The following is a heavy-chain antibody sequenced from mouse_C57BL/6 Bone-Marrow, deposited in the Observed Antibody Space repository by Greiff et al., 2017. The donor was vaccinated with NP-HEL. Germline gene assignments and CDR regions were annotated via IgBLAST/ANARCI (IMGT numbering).Heavy chain of an antibody. V-gene: IGHV14-3*01. CDR2: IDPANGNT. CDR3: APKSERLYAMDY. J-gene: IGHJ4*01. Sequence: VQLQQSVAELVRPGASVKLSCTASGFTITNTYMHWVKQRPEQGLEWIGRIDPANGNTKYAPKFQGKATITADTSSNTAYLQLSSLTSEDTAIYYCAPKSERLYAMDYWGQGTSVTVSS. D-gene: IGHD3-2*02. CDR1: GFTITNTY.